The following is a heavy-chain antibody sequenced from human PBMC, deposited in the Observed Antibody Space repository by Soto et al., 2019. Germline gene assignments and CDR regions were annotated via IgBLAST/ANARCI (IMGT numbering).Heavy chain of an antibody. J-gene: IGHJ5*02. CDR3: ARDLGYCRSGTCYRQWFDP. CDR1: GYTFTTLG. D-gene: IGHD2-15*01. CDR2: VRGDNAHT. Sequence: QVQLVQSGAEVQQPGASVKVSCKASGYTFTTLGISWVRQVPGQGLEWMGWVRGDNAHTNYAKSLQERVIMNTDTSTNIDYWVLRSLISDETAVYYCARDLGYCRSGTCYRQWFDPWGQVTLVIVSS. V-gene: IGHV1-18*01.